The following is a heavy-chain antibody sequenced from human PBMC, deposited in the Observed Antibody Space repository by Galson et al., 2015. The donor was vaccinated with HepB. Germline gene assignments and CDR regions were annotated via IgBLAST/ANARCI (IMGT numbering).Heavy chain of an antibody. J-gene: IGHJ4*02. CDR1: GFTFSSYW. CDR2: IKQDGSEK. CDR3: ARDAYCGGDCYHLPFDY. V-gene: IGHV3-7*01. D-gene: IGHD2-21*02. Sequence: SLRLSCAASGFTFSSYWMSWVRQAPGKGLEWVANIKQDGSEKYYVDSVKGRFTISRDNAKNSLYLQMNSLRAEDTAVYYCARDAYCGGDCYHLPFDYWGQGTLVTVSS.